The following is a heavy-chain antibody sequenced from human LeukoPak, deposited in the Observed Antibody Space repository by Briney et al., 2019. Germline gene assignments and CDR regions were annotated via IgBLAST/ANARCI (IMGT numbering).Heavy chain of an antibody. CDR3: ATVRSIAAAAYFDY. CDR2: ISGSGGST. V-gene: IGHV3-23*01. D-gene: IGHD6-13*01. J-gene: IGHJ4*02. Sequence: GGSLRLSCAASGFTFSSYGMSWVRQAPGKGLEWVSAISGSGGSTYYADSVKGRFTISRDNSKNTLYLQMNSLRAEDTAVYYCATVRSIAAAAYFDYWGQGTLVTVSS. CDR1: GFTFSSYG.